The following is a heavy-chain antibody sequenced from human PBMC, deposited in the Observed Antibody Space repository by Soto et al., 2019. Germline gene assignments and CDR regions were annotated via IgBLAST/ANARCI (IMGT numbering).Heavy chain of an antibody. CDR2: IISIFGTA. Sequence: GSSVKVYRKASGGTFSIYAISWLRLAPGQGLEWKGGIISIFGTANYAQKFQGRVTITADKSTSTAYLELSSLRSEDTAVYYCAIDLAAAGTGLYNWFDPWGQGTLVTVSS. D-gene: IGHD6-13*01. CDR3: AIDLAAAGTGLYNWFDP. CDR1: GGTFSIYA. V-gene: IGHV1-69*06. J-gene: IGHJ5*02.